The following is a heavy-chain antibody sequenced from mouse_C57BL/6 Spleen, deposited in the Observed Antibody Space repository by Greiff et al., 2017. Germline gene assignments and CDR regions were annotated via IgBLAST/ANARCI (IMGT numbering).Heavy chain of an antibody. CDR1: GYSFTGYY. D-gene: IGHD1-1*01. V-gene: IGHV1-42*01. CDR3: ARYYGSSDVDYAMDY. Sequence: VQLQQSGPELVKPGASVKISCKASGYSFTGYYMNWVKQSPEKSLEWIGEINPSTGGTTYNQKFKAKATLTVDKSSSTAYMQLMSLTSEDSAVYYCARYYGSSDVDYAMDYWGQATSVTVAS. J-gene: IGHJ4*01. CDR2: INPSTGGT.